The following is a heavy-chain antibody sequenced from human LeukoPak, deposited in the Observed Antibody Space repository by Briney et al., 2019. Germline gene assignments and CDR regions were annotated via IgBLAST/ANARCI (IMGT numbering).Heavy chain of an antibody. V-gene: IGHV3-53*01. D-gene: IGHD3-22*01. J-gene: IGHJ3*02. CDR2: XXXXXTP. CDR1: EFTVSSXX. Sequence: GGSLRLSCVASEFTVSSXXXXXVRQAPGKGLEXXXXXXXXXTPYYADSVKGRFTISRDSSKNTLYLQMNSPRAEDTAVYFCAKDPFYYYDSSGYVFGAFDIWGQGTKVTVSS. CDR3: AKDPFYYYDSSGYVFGAFDI.